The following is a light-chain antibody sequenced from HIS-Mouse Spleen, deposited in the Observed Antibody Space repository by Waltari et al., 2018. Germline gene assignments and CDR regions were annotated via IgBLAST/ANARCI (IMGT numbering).Light chain of an antibody. Sequence: QSALTQPAPVSGSPGQSITISCTGTSSDVGGYNYVSWYQQHPGKAPKLLSYDVSNRPSGGSMRFSGSKSGNTASLTISGLQAEDEADYYCSSYTSSSTYVFGTGTKVTVL. CDR2: DVS. J-gene: IGLJ1*01. V-gene: IGLV2-14*03. CDR3: SSYTSSSTYV. CDR1: SSDVGGYNY.